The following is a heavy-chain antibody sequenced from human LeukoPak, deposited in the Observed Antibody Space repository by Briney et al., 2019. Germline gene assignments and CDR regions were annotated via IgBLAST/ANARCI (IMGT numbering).Heavy chain of an antibody. CDR3: ARPHAGYDSSVYLDY. J-gene: IGHJ4*02. V-gene: IGHV1-46*01. Sequence: ATLKVSCRASGYTFTNNYMHWVRQAPGQGPEWMGIINPRGGSTTYAQKFQGRVTMTRDTSTNTVYMELSSLRSEDTAVYYRARPHAGYDSSVYLDYWGQGTLVTVSS. D-gene: IGHD3-22*01. CDR1: GYTFTNNY. CDR2: INPRGGST.